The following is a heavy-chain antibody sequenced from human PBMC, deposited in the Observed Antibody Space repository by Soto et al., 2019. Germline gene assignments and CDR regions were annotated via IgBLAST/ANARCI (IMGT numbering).Heavy chain of an antibody. D-gene: IGHD3-22*01. J-gene: IGHJ6*02. CDR1: GFTFSSYA. CDR2: ISYDGSNK. CDR3: ARGPVVIVYYYYYGMDV. Sequence: QVQLVESGGGVVQPGRSLRLSCAASGFTFSSYAMHWVRRAPGKGLEWVAVISYDGSNKYYADSVKGRFTISRDNSKNTLYLQMNSLRAEDTAVYYCARGPVVIVYYYYYGMDVWGQGTTVTVSS. V-gene: IGHV3-30-3*01.